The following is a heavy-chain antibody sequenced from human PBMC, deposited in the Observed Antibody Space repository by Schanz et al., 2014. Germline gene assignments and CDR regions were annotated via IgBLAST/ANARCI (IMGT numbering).Heavy chain of an antibody. CDR2: IWYDGSNK. CDR1: GFTFSSYA. D-gene: IGHD3-9*01. V-gene: IGHV3-33*08. J-gene: IGHJ4*02. CDR3: AKQIHYDILTVTRN. Sequence: QVQLLQFGGGVVQPGRSLRLSCAASGFTFSSYAMHWVRQAPGKGLEWVAFIWYDGSNKYYADSVKGRFTISRDNSKNTLYLQMNSLRAEDTAVYYCAKQIHYDILTVTRNWGQGTLVTVSS.